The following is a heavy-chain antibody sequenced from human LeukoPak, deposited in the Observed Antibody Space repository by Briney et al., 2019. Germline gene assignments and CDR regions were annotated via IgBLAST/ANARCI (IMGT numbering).Heavy chain of an antibody. CDR1: GFTFSSYV. J-gene: IGHJ4*02. Sequence: GGSLRLSCAASGFTFSSYVMTWVRQAPGKGLEWVSAISVSGDSTYYADSVKGRFTISRDNSKNTLYLQMNSLRAEDTAIYYCAGDFDYWGQGTLVTVSS. V-gene: IGHV3-23*01. CDR3: AGDFDY. CDR2: ISVSGDST.